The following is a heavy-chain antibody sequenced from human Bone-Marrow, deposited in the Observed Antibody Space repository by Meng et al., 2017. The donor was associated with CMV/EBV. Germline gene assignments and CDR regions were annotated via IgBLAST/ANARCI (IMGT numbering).Heavy chain of an antibody. CDR3: ARGDSSSWASPPLDY. CDR1: GYTFTSYD. CDR2: MNPNSGNT. Sequence: ASVKVSCKASGYTFTSYDINWVRQATGQGLEWMGWMNPNSGNTGYAQKFQGRVTLTRVTSISTAYMELSSLTSDDTAVYYCARGDSSSWASPPLDYWGQGTLVTVSS. V-gene: IGHV1-8*01. D-gene: IGHD6-13*01. J-gene: IGHJ4*02.